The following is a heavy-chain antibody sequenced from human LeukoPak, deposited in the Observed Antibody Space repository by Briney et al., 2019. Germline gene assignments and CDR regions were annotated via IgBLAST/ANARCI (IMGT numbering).Heavy chain of an antibody. J-gene: IGHJ4*02. CDR3: AKGGIEVTAPDC. CDR1: GFTFSTDT. D-gene: IGHD2/OR15-2a*01. Sequence: GGSLRLSCVASGFTFSTDTMSWVRQAPGKGLGWVSRIRGYGGSIGYADSVKGRFTISRNNSKNTLYLQMSSLRVEDTAVYYCAKGGIEVTAPDCWGQGTLVTVSS. V-gene: IGHV3-23*01. CDR2: IRGYGGSI.